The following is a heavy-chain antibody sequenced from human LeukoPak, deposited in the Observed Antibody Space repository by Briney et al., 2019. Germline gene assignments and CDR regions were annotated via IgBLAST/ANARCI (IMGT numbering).Heavy chain of an antibody. D-gene: IGHD3-3*01. Sequence: PSETLSLTCAVYGGSFSGYYWSWIRQPPGKGLEWIGEINHSGSTNYNPSLKSRVTISVDTSKNQFSLKLSSVTAADTAVYYCARDLRVDFWSGYSTNYYYYGMDVWGQGTTVTVSS. CDR1: GGSFSGYY. CDR3: ARDLRVDFWSGYSTNYYYYGMDV. J-gene: IGHJ6*02. V-gene: IGHV4-34*01. CDR2: INHSGST.